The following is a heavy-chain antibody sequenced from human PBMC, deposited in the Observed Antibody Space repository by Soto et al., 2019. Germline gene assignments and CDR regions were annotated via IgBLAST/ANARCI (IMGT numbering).Heavy chain of an antibody. J-gene: IGHJ6*02. CDR3: ARGGMGTIVGGTDV. CDR2: IIPIYGTT. Sequence: GASVKVSCKTSGGTFSNDAISWVRQAPGQGLEWMGGIIPIYGTTHYAQKFQDRVKLTADESTGTAYMELSSLRSEDTGVYYCARGGMGTIVGGTDVWGQGTTVTVSS. V-gene: IGHV1-69*13. CDR1: GGTFSNDA. D-gene: IGHD7-27*01.